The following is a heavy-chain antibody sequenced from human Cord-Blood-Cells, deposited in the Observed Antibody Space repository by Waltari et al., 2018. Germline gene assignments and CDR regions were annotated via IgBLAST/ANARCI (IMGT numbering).Heavy chain of an antibody. Sequence: EVQLVQSGAEVKKPGESLKISCKGSGYSFTSYWIGWVRQMPGKGLEWMGIIYPGDSDTGYSPSCQGQVTISADKSISTAYLQWSSLKASNTAMYYCARQSAYCTNGVCYGDYWGQGTLVTVSS. D-gene: IGHD2-8*01. V-gene: IGHV5-51*01. CDR1: GYSFTSYW. CDR3: ARQSAYCTNGVCYGDY. CDR2: IYPGDSDT. J-gene: IGHJ4*02.